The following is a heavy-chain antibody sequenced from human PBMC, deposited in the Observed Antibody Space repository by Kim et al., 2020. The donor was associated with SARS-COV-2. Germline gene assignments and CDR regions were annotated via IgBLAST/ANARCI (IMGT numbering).Heavy chain of an antibody. CDR3: ARAVADNYYYYGMGV. D-gene: IGHD6-19*01. Sequence: DSVKGRFTISRDNAKNSLYLQMNSLRAEDTAVYYCARAVADNYYYYGMGVWGQGTTVTVSS. J-gene: IGHJ6*02. V-gene: IGHV3-21*01.